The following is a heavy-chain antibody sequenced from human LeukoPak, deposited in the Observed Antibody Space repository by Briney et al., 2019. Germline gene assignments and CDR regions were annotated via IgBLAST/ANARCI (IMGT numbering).Heavy chain of an antibody. CDR3: ARGVSDYYDSRGYYAFDY. J-gene: IGHJ4*02. D-gene: IGHD3-22*01. CDR1: GLTFSNYA. Sequence: GRSLRLSCAVSGLTFSNYAFHWVRQAPGKGLEWVALTSYDGTYKYYGSSVRGRFTISRDNSKNTLYLQMDSLRLEDTAVYYCARGVSDYYDSRGYYAFDYWGQGPLAIVSS. CDR2: TSYDGTYK. V-gene: IGHV3-30-3*01.